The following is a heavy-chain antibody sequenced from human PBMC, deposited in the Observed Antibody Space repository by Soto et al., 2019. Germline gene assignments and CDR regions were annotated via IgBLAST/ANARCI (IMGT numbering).Heavy chain of an antibody. Sequence: SETLSLTCTGSSGSISVTNVFWGWVRQPPGKGLEWIGNIDYSGTAYFSPSLATRVTFHVDTAKNQFSLTLYSVTAADTAVYYCSRITGRHLDYWGPGILVTVSS. CDR3: SRITGRHLDY. D-gene: IGHD1-20*01. CDR2: IDYSGTA. CDR1: SGSISVTNVF. J-gene: IGHJ4*02. V-gene: IGHV4-39*01.